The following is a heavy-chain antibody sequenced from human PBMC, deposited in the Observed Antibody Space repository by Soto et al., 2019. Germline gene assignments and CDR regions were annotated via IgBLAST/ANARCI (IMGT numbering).Heavy chain of an antibody. V-gene: IGHV5-51*01. D-gene: IGHD2-15*01. Sequence: HGESLNISCKGSGYSFTSYWIGWVRQMPGKGLEWMGIIYPGDSDTRYSPSFQGQVTISADKSISTAYLQWSSLKASDTAMYYCARQDNPAGYCSSSSCPSHYYYGMDVSGQGTTVTVS. CDR2: IYPGDSDT. CDR3: ARQDNPAGYCSSSSCPSHYYYGMDV. J-gene: IGHJ6*02. CDR1: GYSFTSYW.